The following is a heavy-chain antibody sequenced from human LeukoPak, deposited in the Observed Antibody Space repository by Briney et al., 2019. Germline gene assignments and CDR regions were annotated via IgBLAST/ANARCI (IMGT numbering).Heavy chain of an antibody. J-gene: IGHJ5*02. Sequence: ASVKVSCKASGYTFTSYDINWVRQATGQGLEWMGWMNPNSGNTGYAQKFQGRVTITRNTSISTAYMELSSLRSEDTAVYYCARDNSVGDYAWWFDPWGREPWSPSPQ. CDR2: MNPNSGNT. CDR1: GYTFTSYD. V-gene: IGHV1-8*03. CDR3: ARDNSVGDYAWWFDP. D-gene: IGHD1-26*01.